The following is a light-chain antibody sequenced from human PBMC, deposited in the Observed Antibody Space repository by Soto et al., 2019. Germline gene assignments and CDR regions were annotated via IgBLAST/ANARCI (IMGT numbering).Light chain of an antibody. CDR3: QPYNSFPPLT. Sequence: EIVMTQSPATLSVSPGERSTLSCMASQSVSSNLAWYQQKPGQAPRLLIYGASTRATDIPARFSGSGSGTEFTLTISSLQSEDLAVYYGQPYNSFPPLTFGGGTTVEIK. V-gene: IGKV3-15*01. CDR2: GAS. J-gene: IGKJ4*01. CDR1: QSVSSN.